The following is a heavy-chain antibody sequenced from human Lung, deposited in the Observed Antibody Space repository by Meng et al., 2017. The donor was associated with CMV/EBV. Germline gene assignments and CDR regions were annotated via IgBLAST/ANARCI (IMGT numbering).Heavy chain of an antibody. J-gene: IGHJ4*02. V-gene: IGHV3-30*02. D-gene: IGHD6-13*01. Sequence: VTFSSDGMHWVRQAPGKGLEWVAFIRYDGSNKYYADSVKGRFTISRDNSKNTLYLQMNSLRAEDTAVYYCAKDSGSSSYRINYFDYWGQGTLVTVSS. CDR1: VTFSSDG. CDR2: IRYDGSNK. CDR3: AKDSGSSSYRINYFDY.